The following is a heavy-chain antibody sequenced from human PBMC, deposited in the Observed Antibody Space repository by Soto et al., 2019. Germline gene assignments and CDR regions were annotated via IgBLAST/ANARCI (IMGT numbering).Heavy chain of an antibody. CDR3: ARVVPAAMGPTSIDY. CDR1: GGSFSGYY. CDR2: INHSGST. D-gene: IGHD2-2*01. Sequence: QVQLQQWGAGLLTPSETLSLTCAVYGGSFSGYYWSWIRQPPGKGLEWIGEINHSGSTNYNPSLKSRVTISVDTSKNQFSLKLSSVTAADTAVYYCARVVPAAMGPTSIDYWGQGTLVTVSS. V-gene: IGHV4-34*01. J-gene: IGHJ4*02.